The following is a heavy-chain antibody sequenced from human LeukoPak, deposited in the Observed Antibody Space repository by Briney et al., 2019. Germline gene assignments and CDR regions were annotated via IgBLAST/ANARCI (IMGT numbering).Heavy chain of an antibody. CDR3: AAGAGWLIDY. D-gene: IGHD6-19*01. J-gene: IGHJ4*02. Sequence: PGGSLRLSCAASGFTVSSNYMNWVRQAPGKGLEWVANIEQDGGEKNYVDSVKGRFTISRDNAKNSLFLQMNSLRVEDTAVYYCAAGAGWLIDYWGQGTLVTVSS. V-gene: IGHV3-7*03. CDR2: IEQDGGEK. CDR1: GFTVSSNY.